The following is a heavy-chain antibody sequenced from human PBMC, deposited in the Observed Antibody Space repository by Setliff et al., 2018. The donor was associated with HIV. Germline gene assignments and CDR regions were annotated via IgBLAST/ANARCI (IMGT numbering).Heavy chain of an antibody. D-gene: IGHD3-22*01. Sequence: GASVKVSCKASGGTFSSYVISWVRQAPGQGLEWMGGIIPIFGTANYAQKFQGRVTITTDESTSTVYTELSSLRSEDTAVYYCARAAYGYDSSGYFFDYWGQGTLVTVSS. J-gene: IGHJ4*02. CDR3: ARAAYGYDSSGYFFDY. CDR2: IIPIFGTA. CDR1: GGTFSSYV. V-gene: IGHV1-69*05.